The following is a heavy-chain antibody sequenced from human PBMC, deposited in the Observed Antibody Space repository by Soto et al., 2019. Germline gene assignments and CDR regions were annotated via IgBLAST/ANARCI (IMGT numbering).Heavy chain of an antibody. CDR1: GGTFSIYA. CDR2: IIPIFGTA. D-gene: IGHD4-17*01. J-gene: IGHJ5*02. Sequence: SVKVSCKASGGTFSIYAISCVRQSPGQGREWMGGIIPIFGTANYAQKFQGRVTITADESTSTAYMELSSLRSEDTAVYYCASGRSDYGDYCWFDPWGQGTLVTVS. CDR3: ASGRSDYGDYCWFDP. V-gene: IGHV1-69*13.